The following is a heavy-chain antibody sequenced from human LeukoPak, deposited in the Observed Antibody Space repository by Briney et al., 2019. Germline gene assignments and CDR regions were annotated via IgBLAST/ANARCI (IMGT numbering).Heavy chain of an antibody. D-gene: IGHD4-17*01. CDR2: IKPDGYEK. CDR1: GFTFTNFW. Sequence: PGGSLRLSCVASGFTFTNFWMNWVRQAPGKGPEWVANIKPDGYEKYYVDSVKGRFTISGDNTKNLLYLQMNSLRAEDMAVYYCRKGHYDDSAWDQGTLVTVSS. J-gene: IGHJ5*02. V-gene: IGHV3-7*01. CDR3: RKGHYDDSA.